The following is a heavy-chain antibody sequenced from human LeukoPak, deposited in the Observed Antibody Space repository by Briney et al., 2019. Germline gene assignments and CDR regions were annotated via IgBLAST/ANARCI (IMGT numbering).Heavy chain of an antibody. J-gene: IGHJ5*02. CDR2: IYYTGTT. Sequence: PSETLSLTCTVSGGSINNYYWSWIRHSPGKGLEWIGYIYYTGTTNHSPSLKSRVHLSLDTSRNQFSLELTSVTAADTAVYYCAGYNWPNLFDPWGQGTLVTVSS. D-gene: IGHD1-20*01. V-gene: IGHV4-59*01. CDR3: AGYNWPNLFDP. CDR1: GGSINNYY.